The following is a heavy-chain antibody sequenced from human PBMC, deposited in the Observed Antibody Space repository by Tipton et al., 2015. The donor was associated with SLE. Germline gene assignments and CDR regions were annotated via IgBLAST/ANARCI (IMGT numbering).Heavy chain of an antibody. V-gene: IGHV3-74*01. Sequence: SLRLSCAASGFSFSSYYMNWVRQFPGKGLAWVSRIETDGRSTAYADSEKGRFTVSRDNAQDTLFLQMNSLRAEDSGVYYCARALRLGLDSFDIWGKGTTVTVSA. D-gene: IGHD3-9*01. J-gene: IGHJ3*02. CDR1: GFSFSSYY. CDR3: ARALRLGLDSFDI. CDR2: IETDGRST.